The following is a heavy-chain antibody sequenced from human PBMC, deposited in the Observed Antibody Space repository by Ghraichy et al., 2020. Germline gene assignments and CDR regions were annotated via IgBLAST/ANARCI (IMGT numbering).Heavy chain of an antibody. Sequence: GESLNISCKGSGYSFTSYWIGWVRQMPGKGLEWMGIIYPGDSDTRYSPSFQGQVTISADKSISTAYLQWSSLKASDTAMYYCASPTMVRGVIHPLESGMDVWGQGTTVTVSS. V-gene: IGHV5-51*01. CDR2: IYPGDSDT. D-gene: IGHD3-10*01. CDR1: GYSFTSYW. J-gene: IGHJ6*02. CDR3: ASPTMVRGVIHPLESGMDV.